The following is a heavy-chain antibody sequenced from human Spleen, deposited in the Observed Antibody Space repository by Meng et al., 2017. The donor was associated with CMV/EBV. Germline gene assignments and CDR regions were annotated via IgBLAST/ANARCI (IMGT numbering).Heavy chain of an antibody. CDR1: GYTFTAYY. Sequence: ASVKVSCKASGYTFTAYYMHWVRQAPGQGLEWMGWINPNSGDTKYAQKFQGRVTMTRDTSISTAYMELSRLRSDDTAVYYCARVATRYDYGGNPIFDYWGQGTLVTVSS. CDR3: ARVATRYDYGGNPIFDY. D-gene: IGHD4-23*01. J-gene: IGHJ4*02. CDR2: INPNSGDT. V-gene: IGHV1-2*02.